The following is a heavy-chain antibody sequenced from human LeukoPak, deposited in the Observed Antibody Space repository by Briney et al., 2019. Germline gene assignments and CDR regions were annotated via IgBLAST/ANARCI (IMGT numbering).Heavy chain of an antibody. CDR3: ARVFGSLAPYFDY. J-gene: IGHJ4*02. D-gene: IGHD3-3*01. CDR2: ISWEGGST. V-gene: IGHV3-43*01. CDR1: GFSFDDYT. Sequence: GGSLRLSCAASGFSFDDYTMHWVRQAPGKGLEGVSLISWEGGSTNYAESVTGRFTISRDNSKNSLYLQMNSLRTEDTALYYCARVFGSLAPYFDYWGQGTLVTVSS.